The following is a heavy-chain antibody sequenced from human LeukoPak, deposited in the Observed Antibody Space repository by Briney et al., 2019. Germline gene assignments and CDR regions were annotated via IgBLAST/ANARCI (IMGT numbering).Heavy chain of an antibody. CDR1: GCTFTSYG. V-gene: IGHV1-18*01. CDR3: ARDRPYYDILTGPDY. Sequence: ASVKVSCKASGCTFTSYGISWVRQAPGQGLEWMGWISAYNGNTNYAQKLQGRVTMTTDTSTSTAYMELRSLRSDDTAVYYCARDRPYYDILTGPDYWGQGTLVTVSS. CDR2: ISAYNGNT. D-gene: IGHD3-9*01. J-gene: IGHJ4*02.